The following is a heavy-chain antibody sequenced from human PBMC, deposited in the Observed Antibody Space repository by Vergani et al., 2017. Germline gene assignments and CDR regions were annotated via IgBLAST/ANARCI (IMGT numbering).Heavy chain of an antibody. CDR2: INHGGST. CDR3: ARRVIKDSSNYRPPASVVFDY. D-gene: IGHD6-13*01. V-gene: IGHV4-34*01. J-gene: IGHJ4*02. Sequence: QVQLQQWGAGLLKPSETLSLTCGVYGGSFSDYYWTWIRQPPGKGLEWIGEINHGGSTNYSPSLKSRVTISVDTSKNQFSLKLSSATAADTSVYYCARRVIKDSSNYRPPASVVFDYWGQGILVTVSS. CDR1: GGSFSDYY.